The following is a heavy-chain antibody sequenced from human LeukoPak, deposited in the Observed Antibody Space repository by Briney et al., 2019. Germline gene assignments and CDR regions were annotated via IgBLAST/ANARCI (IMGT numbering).Heavy chain of an antibody. J-gene: IGHJ4*02. CDR3: AKDRGFGELYSYFDY. Sequence: PGGSLRLSCAASGFTFSDYYMSWIRQAPGKGLEWVSYISSSGSTIYYADSVKGRFTISRDNAKNSLYLQMNSLRAEDTAVYYCAKDRGFGELYSYFDYWGQGTLVTVSS. V-gene: IGHV3-11*04. CDR1: GFTFSDYY. CDR2: ISSSGSTI. D-gene: IGHD3-10*01.